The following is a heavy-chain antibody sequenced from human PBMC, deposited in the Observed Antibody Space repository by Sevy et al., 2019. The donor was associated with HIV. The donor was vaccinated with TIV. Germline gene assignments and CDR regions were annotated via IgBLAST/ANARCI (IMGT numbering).Heavy chain of an antibody. J-gene: IGHJ4*02. V-gene: IGHV3-30-3*01. CDR1: GFTFNSYS. CDR2: ISFDGNNR. Sequence: GGSLRLSCAASGFTFNSYSMHWIRQAPGKGLEWVATISFDGNNRHYADSVKGRFTISRDNSKNSLYLQMNSLRAEDTAVYYCAKDVAFMMGGYFDYWGQGTLVTVSS. D-gene: IGHD3-16*01. CDR3: AKDVAFMMGGYFDY.